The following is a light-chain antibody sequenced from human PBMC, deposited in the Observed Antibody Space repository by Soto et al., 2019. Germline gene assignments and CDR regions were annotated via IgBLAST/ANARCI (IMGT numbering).Light chain of an antibody. V-gene: IGLV1-44*01. CDR3: AAWDDSLNGHV. CDR2: TNY. J-gene: IGLJ1*01. CDR1: SSNIGTNP. Sequence: QAVVTQPPSASGTPGQRVTISCSGSSSNIGTNPVNWYQQLPGTAPKLLIYTNYQRPSGVPDLFSGSKSGTSASLAISGLQSEDEADYYCAAWDDSLNGHVFGTGTKLTVL.